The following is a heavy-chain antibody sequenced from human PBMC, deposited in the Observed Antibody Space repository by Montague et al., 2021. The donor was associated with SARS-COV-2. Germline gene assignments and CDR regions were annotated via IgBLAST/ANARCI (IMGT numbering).Heavy chain of an antibody. CDR1: GGSISSYS. J-gene: IGHJ6*02. V-gene: IGHV4-59*08. CDR3: ARAGSGSYSFYHYYGMDV. D-gene: IGHD3-10*01. CDR2: IYYSGST. Sequence: SETLSLTCTVSGGSISSYSWSWIRQPPGKGLEWIGYIYYSGSTNYNPSLKSRVTISVDTSKNQFSLKLSSVTAADTAVYYCARAGSGSYSFYHYYGMDVWGQGTTVTVSS.